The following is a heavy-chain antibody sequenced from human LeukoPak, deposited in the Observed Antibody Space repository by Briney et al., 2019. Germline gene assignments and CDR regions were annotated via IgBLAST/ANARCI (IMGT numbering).Heavy chain of an antibody. D-gene: IGHD6-6*01. CDR3: AKFVSQLAGTFDY. J-gene: IGHJ4*02. CDR1: GFTVSSNY. Sequence: GGSLRLSCAASGFTVSSNYMSWVRQAPGKGLEWVSAISGSGGSTYYADSVKGRFTISRDNSKYTLYLQMNSLRAEDTAVYYCAKFVSQLAGTFDYWGQGTLVTVSS. CDR2: ISGSGGST. V-gene: IGHV3-23*01.